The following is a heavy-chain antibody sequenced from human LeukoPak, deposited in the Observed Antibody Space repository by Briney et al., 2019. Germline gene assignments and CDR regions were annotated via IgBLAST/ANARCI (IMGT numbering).Heavy chain of an antibody. D-gene: IGHD4-23*01. V-gene: IGHV4-59*12. CDR3: ASTTVVTLDAFDI. CDR2: IYYSGST. Sequence: SETLSLTCTVSGGSISSYYWSWIRQPPGKGLEWIGSIYYSGSTYYNPSLKSRVTISVDTSKNQFSLKLSSVTAADTAVYYCASTTVVTLDAFDIWGQGTMVTVSS. CDR1: GGSISSYY. J-gene: IGHJ3*02.